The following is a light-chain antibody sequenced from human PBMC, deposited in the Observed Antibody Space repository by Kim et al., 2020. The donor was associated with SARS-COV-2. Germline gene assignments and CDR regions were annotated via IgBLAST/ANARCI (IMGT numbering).Light chain of an antibody. J-gene: IGLJ2*01. CDR2: EDN. Sequence: TVTSSSTRSTGSIGRNWVQWDQRRQGTAAGTVIYEDNQTPSGLPDRFSGSIDSSSSSASLPISGVKNENEADYYCRSYDSSNPVVFGGGTQLTVL. V-gene: IGLV6-57*03. CDR1: TGSIGRNW. CDR3: RSYDSSNPVV.